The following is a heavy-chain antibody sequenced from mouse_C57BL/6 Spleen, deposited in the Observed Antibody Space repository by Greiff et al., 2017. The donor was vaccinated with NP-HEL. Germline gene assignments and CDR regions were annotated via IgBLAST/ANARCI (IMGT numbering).Heavy chain of an antibody. CDR1: GYAFSSSW. D-gene: IGHD1-1*01. J-gene: IGHJ2*01. CDR3: ANYYGLYFDY. V-gene: IGHV1-82*01. CDR2: IYPGDGDT. Sequence: QVQLKESGPELVKPGASVKISCKASGYAFSSSWMNWVKQRPGKGLEWIGRIYPGDGDTNYNGKFKGKATLTADKSSSTAYMQLSSLTSEDSAVYFCANYYGLYFDYWGKGTTLTVSS.